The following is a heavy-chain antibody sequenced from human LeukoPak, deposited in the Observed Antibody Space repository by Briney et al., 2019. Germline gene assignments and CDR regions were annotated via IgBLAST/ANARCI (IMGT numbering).Heavy chain of an antibody. J-gene: IGHJ6*03. CDR3: ARRNYYYYYMDV. CDR1: GGSISSSSYY. V-gene: IGHV4-39*01. Sequence: SQTLSLTCTVSGGSISSSSYYWGWIRQPPGKGLEWIGSIYYSGSTYYNPSLKSRVTISVDTSKNQFSLKLSSVTAADTAVYYCARRNYYYYYMDVWGKGTTVTVSS. CDR2: IYYSGST.